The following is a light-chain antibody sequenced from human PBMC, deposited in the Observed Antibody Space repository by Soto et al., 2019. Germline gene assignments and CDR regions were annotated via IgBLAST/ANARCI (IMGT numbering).Light chain of an antibody. CDR1: QNVSSSY. Sequence: EIVLTQSPGTLSLSPRERATLSCRASQNVSSSYLAWYQQKPGQAPRLLIYGASSRATGIPDRFSGSGSGTDFTLTISSLEPEDFAVYYCQQYGSSPPITFGQGTRLEIK. V-gene: IGKV3-20*01. CDR2: GAS. J-gene: IGKJ5*01. CDR3: QQYGSSPPIT.